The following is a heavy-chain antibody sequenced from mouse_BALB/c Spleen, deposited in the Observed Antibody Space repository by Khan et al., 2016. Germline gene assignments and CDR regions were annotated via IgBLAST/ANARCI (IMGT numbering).Heavy chain of an antibody. CDR3: SAGYGNDDAFDY. CDR1: GFNIKDYY. D-gene: IGHD2-2*01. J-gene: IGHJ4*01. CDR2: IDPENGNT. Sequence: VQLQQSGAELVRSGALVKLSCTSSGFNIKDYYIHWVRQRPEQGLEWIGWIDPENGNTEYAPKFQGKATITADTSSNTAYLHLSSLTSEDTAVSYGSAGYGNDDAFDYWGQGTSVTVSA. V-gene: IGHV14-4*02.